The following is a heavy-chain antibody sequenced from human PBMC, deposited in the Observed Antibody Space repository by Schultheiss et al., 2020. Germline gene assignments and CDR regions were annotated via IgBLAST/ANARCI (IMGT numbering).Heavy chain of an antibody. CDR2: INPNSGGT. Sequence: ASVKVSCKASGYTFTGYYMHWVRQAPGQGLEWMGWINPNSGGTNYAQKFQGRVTITADKSTSTAYMELSSLRSEDTAVYYCATLTMVRGVSGVDYWGQGTLVTV. V-gene: IGHV1-2*02. CDR1: GYTFTGYY. J-gene: IGHJ4*02. CDR3: ATLTMVRGVSGVDY. D-gene: IGHD3-10*01.